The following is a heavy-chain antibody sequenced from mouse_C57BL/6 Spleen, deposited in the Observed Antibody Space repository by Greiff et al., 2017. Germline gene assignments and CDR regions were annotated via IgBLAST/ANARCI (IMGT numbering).Heavy chain of an antibody. J-gene: IGHJ1*03. CDR2: IDPSDSET. CDR3: ARWSYGSSYWYFDV. Sequence: QVQLQQPGAELVRPGSSVKLSCKASGYTFTSYWMHWVKQRPIQGLEWIGNIDPSDSETHYNQKFKDKATLTVDKSSSTAYMQLSSLTSEDSAVYNCARWSYGSSYWYFDVWGTGTTVTVSS. CDR1: GYTFTSYW. D-gene: IGHD1-1*01. V-gene: IGHV1-52*01.